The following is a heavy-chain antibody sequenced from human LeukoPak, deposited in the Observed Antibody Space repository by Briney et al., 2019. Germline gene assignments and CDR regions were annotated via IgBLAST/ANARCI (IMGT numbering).Heavy chain of an antibody. Sequence: ASVKVSCKASGYTFSSYGISWVRQAPGQGLEWMGWISAYNGNTKYAQKFQGRVTMTTDTSTSTAYMELRSLRSDDTAVYYCARDRKYYDSSGYWGYWGQGTLVTVSS. CDR1: GYTFSSYG. J-gene: IGHJ4*02. D-gene: IGHD3-22*01. CDR3: ARDRKYYDSSGYWGY. V-gene: IGHV1-18*01. CDR2: ISAYNGNT.